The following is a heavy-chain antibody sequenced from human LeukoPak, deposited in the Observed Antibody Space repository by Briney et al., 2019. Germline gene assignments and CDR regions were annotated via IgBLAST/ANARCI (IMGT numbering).Heavy chain of an antibody. J-gene: IGHJ4*02. CDR3: ARGLKPPWDSTDYHN. CDR2: INAGNGNT. Sequence: ASVKVSCKASGYTFTSYAMHWVRQAPGQRLEWMGWINAGNGNTKYSQKFQGRVTMTRGTSISTAYMELSSLRSEDTAVYYCARGLKPPWDSTDYHNWGQGTLVTVSS. V-gene: IGHV1-3*01. CDR1: GYTFTSYA. D-gene: IGHD5-12*01.